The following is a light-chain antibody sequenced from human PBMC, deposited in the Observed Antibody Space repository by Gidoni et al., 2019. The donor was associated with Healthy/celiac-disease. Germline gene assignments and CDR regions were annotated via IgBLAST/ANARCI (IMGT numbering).Light chain of an antibody. CDR1: QDISNY. CDR2: DAS. J-gene: IGKJ2*03. V-gene: IGKV1-33*01. CDR3: QQYDNLYS. Sequence: DIQMTQSPSSLSASVGDRVTITCQASQDISNYLNWYQQKPGKAPTLLIYDASNLETGVQSRFSGSGCGTDFTFTISSLQPEDIATYYCQQYDNLYSFGQGTKLEIK.